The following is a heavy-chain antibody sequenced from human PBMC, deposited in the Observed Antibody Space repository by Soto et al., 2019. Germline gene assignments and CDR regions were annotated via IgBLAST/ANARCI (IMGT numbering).Heavy chain of an antibody. V-gene: IGHV4-39*01. CDR2: AYYSGNT. J-gene: IGHJ5*02. D-gene: IGHD2-8*01. Sequence: LETLSLTCTVSGGSISSSGFSRGWVRQPPGKGLEWIGCAYYSGNTYYNPSLKSRVTISVDTSGNQFSLRLNSVTAADTAVYYCTKVSSGWFDPWGQGILVTVSS. CDR1: GGSISSSGFS. CDR3: TKVSSGWFDP.